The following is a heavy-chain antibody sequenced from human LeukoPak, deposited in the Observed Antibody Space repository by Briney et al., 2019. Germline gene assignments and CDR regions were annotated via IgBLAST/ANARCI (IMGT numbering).Heavy chain of an antibody. CDR1: GYSINSDYY. D-gene: IGHD2-15*01. CDR2: IYHSVST. CDR3: ARDRGYYCSGGSCYPPYYYYYMDV. V-gene: IGHV4-38-2*02. J-gene: IGHJ6*03. Sequence: SETLSLTCTVSGYSINSDYYWGWIRQSPGKGLEWIGSIYHSVSTYYSPSLKSRVTISVDTSKNQFSLKLSSVTAADTAVYYCARDRGYYCSGGSCYPPYYYYYMDVWGKGTTVTVSS.